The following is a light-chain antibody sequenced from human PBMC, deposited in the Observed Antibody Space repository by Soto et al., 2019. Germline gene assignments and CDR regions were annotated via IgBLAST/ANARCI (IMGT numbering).Light chain of an antibody. CDR2: EIS. J-gene: IGLJ1*01. V-gene: IGLV2-14*01. CDR3: SSYTTSSTSV. CDR1: SSDVGGYNF. Sequence: QSALTQPASVSGSPGQSITISCTGTSSDVGGYNFVSWYRQHPGKAPKLMIFEISNRPSEVSNRFSGSKSGNTASLTISGLQADDEADYYCSSYTTSSTSVFGTGTKLNVL.